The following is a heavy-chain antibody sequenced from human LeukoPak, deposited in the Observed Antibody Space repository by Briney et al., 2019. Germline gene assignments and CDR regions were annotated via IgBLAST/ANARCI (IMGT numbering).Heavy chain of an antibody. CDR2: IKYDGSEK. Sequence: GGSLRLSCAASGFTFSSYAMSWVRQAPGKGLEWVANIKYDGSEKYYVDSVKGRFTISRDNAKNSLYLQMSSLRAEDAAVYYCAREGGYQYYYAMDVWGQGTTVTVSS. CDR3: AREGGYQYYYAMDV. V-gene: IGHV3-7*01. D-gene: IGHD3-16*01. CDR1: GFTFSSYA. J-gene: IGHJ6*02.